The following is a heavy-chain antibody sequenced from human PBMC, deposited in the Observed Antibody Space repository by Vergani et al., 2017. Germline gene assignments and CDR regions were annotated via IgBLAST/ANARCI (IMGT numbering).Heavy chain of an antibody. Sequence: EVQLVESGGGLVQRGGSLRLSCAASGFTFSSYSMNWVRQAPGKGLEWVSYISSSSSTIYYADSVKGRFTISRDNAKNSLYLQMNSLRAEDTAVYYCAREPYLPHMGLGYYFDYWGQGTLVTVSS. V-gene: IGHV3-48*04. CDR3: AREPYLPHMGLGYYFDY. D-gene: IGHD4/OR15-4a*01. J-gene: IGHJ4*02. CDR2: ISSSSSTI. CDR1: GFTFSSYS.